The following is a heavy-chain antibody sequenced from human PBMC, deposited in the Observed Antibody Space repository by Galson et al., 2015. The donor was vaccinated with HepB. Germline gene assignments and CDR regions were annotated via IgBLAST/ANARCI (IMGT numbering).Heavy chain of an antibody. J-gene: IGHJ4*02. CDR2: ISSSSSYT. V-gene: IGHV3-11*06. CDR3: ARDSPGYCSSTSCYTGGDY. CDR1: GFTFSDYY. D-gene: IGHD2-2*02. Sequence: SLRLSCAASGFTFSDYYMSWIRQAPGKGLEWVSYISSSSSYTNYADSVKGRFTISRDNAKNSLYLQMNSLRAEDTAVYYCARDSPGYCSSTSCYTGGDYWGQGTLVTVSS.